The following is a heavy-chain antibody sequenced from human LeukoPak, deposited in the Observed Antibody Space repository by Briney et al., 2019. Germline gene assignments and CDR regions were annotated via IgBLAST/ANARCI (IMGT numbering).Heavy chain of an antibody. CDR1: GFTFSSYS. Sequence: GGSLRLSCAASGFTFSSYSMNWVRQAPGKGLEWVSYISSSSSTIYYADSVKGRFTISRDNAKNSLYLQMNSLRAEDTAVYYCAWDPLTTVTNYWGQGTLVTVSS. CDR3: AWDPLTTVTNY. CDR2: ISSSSSTI. V-gene: IGHV3-48*04. D-gene: IGHD4-17*01. J-gene: IGHJ4*02.